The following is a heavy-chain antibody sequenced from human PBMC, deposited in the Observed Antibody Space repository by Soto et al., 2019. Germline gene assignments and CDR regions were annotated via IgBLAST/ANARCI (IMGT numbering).Heavy chain of an antibody. J-gene: IGHJ4*02. V-gene: IGHV4-59*01. CDR3: ARSSSGLAYY. D-gene: IGHD6-19*01. CDR1: GGSISSYY. Sequence: QVQLQESGPGLVKPSETLSLTCTVSGGSISSYYWSWIRQPPGKGLEWIGYIYYSGSTNYNPSLKSRVTISVDTSKNQFSLKLSSVTAADTAVYYCARSSSGLAYYWGQGTLVTVSS. CDR2: IYYSGST.